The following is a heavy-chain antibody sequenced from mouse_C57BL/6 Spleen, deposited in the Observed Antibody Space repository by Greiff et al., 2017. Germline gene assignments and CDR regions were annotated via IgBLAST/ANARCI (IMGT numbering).Heavy chain of an antibody. D-gene: IGHD1-1*01. CDR3: ARPHYYGSSYPLFDY. CDR1: GYTFTSYW. V-gene: IGHV1-59*01. CDR2: IDPSDSYT. J-gene: IGHJ2*01. Sequence: QVQLQQPGAELVRPGTSVKLSCKASGYTFTSYWMHWVKQRPGQGLEWIGVIDPSDSYTNYNQKFKGKATLTVDTSSSTAYMQLSSLTSEASAVYYCARPHYYGSSYPLFDYWGQGTTLTVSS.